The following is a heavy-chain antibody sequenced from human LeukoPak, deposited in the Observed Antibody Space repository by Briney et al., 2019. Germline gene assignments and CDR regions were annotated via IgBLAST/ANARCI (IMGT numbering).Heavy chain of an antibody. CDR2: IYYSGST. Sequence: SETLSLTCTVSGGSISSYYWSWIRQPPGKGLEWIGYIYYSGSTNYNPSLKSRVTISVDTSKNQFSLKLSSVTAADTAVYYCARGTRYYDSSGYYGWFDPWGQGTLVTVSS. CDR3: ARGTRYYDSSGYYGWFDP. V-gene: IGHV4-59*01. D-gene: IGHD3-22*01. CDR1: GGSISSYY. J-gene: IGHJ5*02.